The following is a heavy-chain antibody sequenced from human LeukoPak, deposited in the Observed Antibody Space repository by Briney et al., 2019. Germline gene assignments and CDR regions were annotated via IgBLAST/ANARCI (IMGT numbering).Heavy chain of an antibody. V-gene: IGHV3-30*18. CDR1: GFTFSSYG. CDR3: AKRGSYGSAFGHFDY. J-gene: IGHJ4*02. D-gene: IGHD3-10*01. CDR2: ISYDGSNK. Sequence: PGGSLRLSCAASGFTFSSYGMHWVRQAPGKGPEWVAVISYDGSNKYYADSVKGRFTISRDNSKNTLYLQMNSLRAEDTAVYYCAKRGSYGSAFGHFDYWGQGTLVTVSS.